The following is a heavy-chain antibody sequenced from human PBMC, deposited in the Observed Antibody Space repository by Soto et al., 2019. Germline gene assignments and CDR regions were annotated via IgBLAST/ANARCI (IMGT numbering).Heavy chain of an antibody. CDR1: GFTFPNAW. D-gene: IGHD4-17*01. CDR3: TTARGTYGAEYFQH. CDR2: IKSKTDGGTT. V-gene: IGHV3-15*01. J-gene: IGHJ1*01. Sequence: GGSLRLSCSASGFTFPNAWMSCVRQAPCKGLEWVGRIKSKTDGGTTDYAAPVKGRFTISRDDSKNTLYLQMNSLKTEDTAVYYCTTARGTYGAEYFQHWGQGTLVTVSS.